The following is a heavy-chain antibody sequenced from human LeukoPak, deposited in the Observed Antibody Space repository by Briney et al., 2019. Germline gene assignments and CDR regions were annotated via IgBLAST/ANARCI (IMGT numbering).Heavy chain of an antibody. CDR1: GFTVGRNY. D-gene: IGHD3-22*01. V-gene: IGHV3-66*04. J-gene: IGHJ4*02. CDR2: IYRGGST. CDR3: ARLSANSSAYFFDY. Sequence: GGSLRLSCAASGFTVGRNYMSWVRQAPGKGLEWVSIIYRGGSTNYADSVKGRFTISRDTSKNTLYLQMNSLRAEDTAVYYCARLSANSSAYFFDYWGQGTLVTVSS.